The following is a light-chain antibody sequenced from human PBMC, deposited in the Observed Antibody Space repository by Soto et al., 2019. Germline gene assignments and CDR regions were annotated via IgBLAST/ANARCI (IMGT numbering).Light chain of an antibody. CDR2: KAS. V-gene: IGKV1-5*03. CDR1: QSISTW. CDR3: QQYNSYPWT. J-gene: IGKJ1*01. Sequence: DIQMTQSPSTLSASVGDRVTITCRASQSISTWLAWFQRKPGKAPKLLIYKASSLESGVPSRFSGSGSGTEFTLTISSLQPDDFATYYCQQYNSYPWTFGQGTKVVIK.